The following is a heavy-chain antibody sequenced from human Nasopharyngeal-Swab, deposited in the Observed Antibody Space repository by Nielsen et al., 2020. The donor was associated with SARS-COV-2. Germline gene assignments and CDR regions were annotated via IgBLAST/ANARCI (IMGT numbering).Heavy chain of an antibody. J-gene: IGHJ4*02. D-gene: IGHD3-22*01. CDR3: ARDQIGDSSGYDFDY. V-gene: IGHV1-46*01. CDR2: INPSGGST. CDR1: GYTITSYY. Sequence: ASVKVACKASGYTITSYYMHWGRQAPGQGLEWMGIINPSGGSTSYAQKFQGRVTMTRDTSTSTVYMELSSLRSEDTAVYYCARDQIGDSSGYDFDYWGQGTLVTVSS.